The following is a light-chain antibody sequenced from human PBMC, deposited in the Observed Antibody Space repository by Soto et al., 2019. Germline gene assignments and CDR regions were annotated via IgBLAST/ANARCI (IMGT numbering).Light chain of an antibody. V-gene: IGKV1-5*03. J-gene: IGKJ1*01. CDR2: KAS. CDR1: QTISSW. Sequence: DIQMTQSPSTLSGSVGDRVTITCRASQTISSWLAWYQQKPGKAPKLLIYKASTLKSGVPSRFSGRGSGTAFTLTISSLHRDAFATSYCQHYNSYSEALGQGTKVEL. CDR3: QHYNSYSEA.